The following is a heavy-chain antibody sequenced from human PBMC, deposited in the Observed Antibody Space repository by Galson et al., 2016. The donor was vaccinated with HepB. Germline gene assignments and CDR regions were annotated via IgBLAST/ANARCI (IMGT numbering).Heavy chain of an antibody. J-gene: IGHJ6*03. CDR2: IYTSGST. Sequence: TLSLTCTVSGGSIGSGGYYWSWIRLPAGRGLEWIGRIYTSGSTNYNPSLKSRVTISVDTSKNQFSLKLSSVTAADTAVYYCARDLYSSFPMDVWGKGTTVTVSS. CDR3: ARDLYSSFPMDV. V-gene: IGHV4-61*02. CDR1: GGSIGSGGYY. D-gene: IGHD6-6*01.